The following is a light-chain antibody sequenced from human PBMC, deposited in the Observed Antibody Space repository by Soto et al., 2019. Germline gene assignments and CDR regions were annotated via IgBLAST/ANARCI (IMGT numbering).Light chain of an antibody. J-gene: IGKJ3*01. V-gene: IGKV3-20*01. CDR2: GAS. Sequence: EIVLTQSPGTLSLSPGERATLSCRASQSVSSSYLAWYQQKPGQAPRLLIYGASSRATGIPGRFSGSGSGTDFTLTISRLEPEDFAVYYCQQYGNTPPSVTFGPGTKVDIK. CDR1: QSVSSSY. CDR3: QQYGNTPPSVT.